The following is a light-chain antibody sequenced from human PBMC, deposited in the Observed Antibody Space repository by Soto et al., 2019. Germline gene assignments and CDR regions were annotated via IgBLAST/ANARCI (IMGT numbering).Light chain of an antibody. CDR2: DAS. V-gene: IGKV1-5*01. Sequence: DIQMTQSPSTLSASVGDRVTITCRASQTINKWLAWYQQKPGKAPRLLIYDASSLEIGVPPRFSGSGSGTEFTLTISSLQSEDFAVYYCQQYSDWPRAFGQGTKVDIK. CDR1: QTINKW. CDR3: QQYSDWPRA. J-gene: IGKJ1*01.